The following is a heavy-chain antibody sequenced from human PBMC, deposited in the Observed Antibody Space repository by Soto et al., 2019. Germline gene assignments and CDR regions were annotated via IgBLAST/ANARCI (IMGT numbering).Heavy chain of an antibody. CDR2: IYYSGTT. V-gene: IGHV4-61*01. D-gene: IGHD3-9*01. CDR3: AIAWSRDFDLLRVFHP. J-gene: IGHJ5*02. CDR1: GGPLRSGRYY. Sequence: EYLSLTCTVSGGPLRSGRYYWSWIRQSPGQGLEWIGYIYYSGTTKYNPSLKSRVSISVDTSKNQFSLRLTSLSAADTAVYYCAIAWSRDFDLLRVFHPWGKGTLVTVSS.